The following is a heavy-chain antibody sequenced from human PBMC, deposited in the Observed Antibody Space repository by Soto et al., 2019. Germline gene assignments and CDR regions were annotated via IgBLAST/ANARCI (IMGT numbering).Heavy chain of an antibody. CDR1: GFDFSNYW. CDR3: ARDQTTGDWFDA. J-gene: IGHJ5*02. V-gene: IGHV3-74*03. CDR2: INGDGSDT. Sequence: GGSLRLSCAGSGFDFSNYWMHWVRQAPGKGLVWVSRINGDGSDTKYADSVKGRFTISRDNARNTVYLQMNSLRADDTAVYYCARDQTTGDWFDAWGQGALVTVSS. D-gene: IGHD4-17*01.